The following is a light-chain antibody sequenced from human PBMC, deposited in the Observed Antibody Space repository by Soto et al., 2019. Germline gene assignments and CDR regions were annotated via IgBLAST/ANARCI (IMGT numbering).Light chain of an antibody. V-gene: IGKV1-39*01. CDR2: ATS. CDR1: QSIASY. Sequence: DIQMTQSPSSLSASVGDRVTITCRASQSIASYLNWYQHKPGKAPNLLIYATSILQSGVPSRFSGSGSGTDFTPTISGLQPEDFATYYCQQSSSSPTWTFGQGTKVEIK. J-gene: IGKJ1*01. CDR3: QQSSSSPTWT.